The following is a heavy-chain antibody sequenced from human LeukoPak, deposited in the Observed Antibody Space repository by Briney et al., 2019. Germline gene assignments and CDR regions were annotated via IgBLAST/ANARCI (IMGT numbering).Heavy chain of an antibody. J-gene: IGHJ6*02. CDR3: AKSFTGDNYYYGVDV. CDR2: IFRSGGDT. V-gene: IGHV3-23*01. Sequence: PGVSLRLSCAASGFTFSSYAMTWVRQAPGKGLEWVSAIFRSGGDTYYADSMKGRFTISRDNSKNTLYLQMNSLRVGDTAIYYCAKSFTGDNYYYGVDVWGQGTTVTVSS. CDR1: GFTFSSYA. D-gene: IGHD3-10*01.